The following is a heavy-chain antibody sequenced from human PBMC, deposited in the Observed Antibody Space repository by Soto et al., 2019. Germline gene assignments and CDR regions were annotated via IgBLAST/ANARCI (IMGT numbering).Heavy chain of an antibody. CDR1: GFTFSSYA. J-gene: IGHJ6*02. CDR2: ISYDGSNK. Sequence: GGSLRLSCAASGFTFSSYAMHWVRQAPGKGLEWVAVISYDGSNKYYADSVKGRFTISRDNSKNTLYLQMNSLRAEDTAVYYCARGFRRFLEWLFFPYYYGMDVWGQGTTVTVSS. D-gene: IGHD3-3*01. CDR3: ARGFRRFLEWLFFPYYYGMDV. V-gene: IGHV3-30-3*01.